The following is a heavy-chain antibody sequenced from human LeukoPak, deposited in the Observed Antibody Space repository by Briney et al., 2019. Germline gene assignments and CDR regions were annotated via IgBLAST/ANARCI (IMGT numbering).Heavy chain of an antibody. Sequence: GGSLRLSCAASGFNFSSYDMSWVRQATGKGLEWVSAISGSGGSTYYADSVKGRFTISRDNSKNTLYLQMNSLRAEDTAVYYCAKDRYSSRWYFDYWGQGTLVTVSS. CDR2: ISGSGGST. CDR3: AKDRYSSRWYFDY. CDR1: GFNFSSYD. V-gene: IGHV3-23*01. J-gene: IGHJ4*02. D-gene: IGHD6-13*01.